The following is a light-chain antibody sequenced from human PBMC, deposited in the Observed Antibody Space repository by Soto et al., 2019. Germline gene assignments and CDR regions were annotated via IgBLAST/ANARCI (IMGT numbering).Light chain of an antibody. CDR3: QQYGSSPLFT. CDR1: QSVSSSY. CDR2: GAS. Sequence: EIVLTQSPGTLSLSPGERATLSCRASQSVSSSYLAWYQQKPGQAPRLLIYGASNRATGIPDRFSASGSGTDFTLTISRLEPEDFAVYYCQQYGSSPLFTFGPGTTLDIK. J-gene: IGKJ3*01. V-gene: IGKV3-20*01.